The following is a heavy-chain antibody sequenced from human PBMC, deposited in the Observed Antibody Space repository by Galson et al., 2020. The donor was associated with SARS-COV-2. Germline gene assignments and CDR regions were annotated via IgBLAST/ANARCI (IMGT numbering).Heavy chain of an antibody. V-gene: IGHV1-69*06. D-gene: IGHD1-26*01. CDR3: AREVSGSYGRYGMDV. CDR2: IIPISGTT. J-gene: IGHJ6*02. CDR1: GGTFSDYA. Sequence: SVKVSCKASGGTFSDYAISWVRQAPGQGLEWMGGIIPISGTTNYAQKFQGRVTITADKSTRTAYMELSSLRSEDTAVYYCAREVSGSYGRYGMDVWGQGTTVTVSS.